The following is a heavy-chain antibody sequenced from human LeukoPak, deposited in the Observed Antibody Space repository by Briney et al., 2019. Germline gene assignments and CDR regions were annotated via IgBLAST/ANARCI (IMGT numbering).Heavy chain of an antibody. V-gene: IGHV1-69*13. CDR3: AREASGTRGYYYYGPDV. D-gene: IGHD6-13*01. CDR2: IIPMYGTT. CDR1: GGTLSSYA. J-gene: IGHJ6*04. Sequence: ASVTVSCTASGGTLSSYAINWVRQAPGQGLEWMGLIIPMYGTTYYAQKFEGRVAISADESTGTAYLEVSSLRSDDTAVYYCAREASGTRGYYYYGPDVWGGGTTVIVSS.